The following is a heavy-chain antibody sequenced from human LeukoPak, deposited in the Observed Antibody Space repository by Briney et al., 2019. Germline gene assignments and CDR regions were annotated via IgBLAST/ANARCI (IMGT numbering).Heavy chain of an antibody. CDR1: GFTFSSSS. J-gene: IGHJ4*02. CDR3: AKKKTDYIYPSSFDY. CDR2: ISSSSSYI. V-gene: IGHV3-21*01. Sequence: NAGGSLRLSCAASGFTFSSSSMNWVRQAPGRGLEWVSSISSSSSYIYYADSVKGRFNISRHNAKNSLYLQMNSLRAEDTAVYYCAKKKTDYIYPSSFDYWGQGTLVTVSS. D-gene: IGHD5-24*01.